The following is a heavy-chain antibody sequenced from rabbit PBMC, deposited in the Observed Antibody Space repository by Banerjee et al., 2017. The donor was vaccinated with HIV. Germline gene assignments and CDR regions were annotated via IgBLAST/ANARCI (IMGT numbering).Heavy chain of an antibody. V-gene: IGHV1S45*01. CDR2: IYTGSGNT. J-gene: IGHJ4*01. CDR3: ARGYASSSGYLRYFGL. Sequence: QEQLVEYGGDLVKPGASLTLTCKASGFSFSNKYVMCWVRQAPGKGLEWIACIYTGSGNTYYASWAKGRFTISKTSSPTVTLQMTSLTAADTATYFCARGYASSSGYLRYFGLWGPGTLV. CDR1: GFSFSNKYV. D-gene: IGHD1-1*01.